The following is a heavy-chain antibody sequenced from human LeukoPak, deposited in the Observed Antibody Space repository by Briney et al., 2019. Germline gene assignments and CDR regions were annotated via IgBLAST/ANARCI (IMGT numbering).Heavy chain of an antibody. CDR2: IYYSGST. V-gene: IGHV4-59*01. D-gene: IGHD6-13*01. Sequence: SETLSLTCTVSACSISSYYWSWIRQPPGKGLEWIGYIYYSGSTNYNPSLKSRVTISVDTSKNQFSLKLSSVTTADTAVYYCAREGIVVVGTDWFDPWGQGTLVTVSS. CDR1: ACSISSYY. CDR3: AREGIVVVGTDWFDP. J-gene: IGHJ5*02.